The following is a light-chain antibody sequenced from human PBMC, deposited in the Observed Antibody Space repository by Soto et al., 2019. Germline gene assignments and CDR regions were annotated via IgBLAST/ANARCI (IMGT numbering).Light chain of an antibody. J-gene: IGLJ1*01. CDR1: SSDVGGYNF. Sequence: QPVLTQPPSASGSPGQSVTISCTGTSSDVGGYNFVSWYQQHPGKAPKLIISEVSKRPSGVPDRFSGSKSGNTASLTVSGLRAEDEADYYCSAYAGSSNGVFGTGTKLTVL. CDR2: EVS. V-gene: IGLV2-8*01. CDR3: SAYAGSSNGV.